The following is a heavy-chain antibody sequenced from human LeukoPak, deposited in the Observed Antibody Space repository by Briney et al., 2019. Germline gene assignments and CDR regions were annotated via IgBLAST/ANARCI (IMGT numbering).Heavy chain of an antibody. V-gene: IGHV3-23*01. Sequence: GGSLRLSCAASGFSFSTYGMTWVRQAPGKGLEWVSAISGSGAYTYYADSVKGRFTISRDNSKNTVYLQMNNLRAEDTAVYYCAKDGYSGSGSVFYFDYWGQGTLVTVSS. D-gene: IGHD3-10*01. CDR2: ISGSGAYT. CDR1: GFSFSTYG. CDR3: AKDGYSGSGSVFYFDY. J-gene: IGHJ4*02.